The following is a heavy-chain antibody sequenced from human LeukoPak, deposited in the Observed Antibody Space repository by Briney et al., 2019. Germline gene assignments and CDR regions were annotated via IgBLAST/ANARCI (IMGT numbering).Heavy chain of an antibody. CDR1: GGSFSGYY. Sequence: SETLSLTYAVYGGSFSGYYWSWIRQPPGKGLEWIGEINHSGSTNYNPSLKSRVTISVDTSKNQFSLKLSSVTAADTAVYYCARRSIAAAGDNDYWGQGTLATVSS. CDR3: ARRSIAAAGDNDY. D-gene: IGHD6-13*01. CDR2: INHSGST. V-gene: IGHV4-34*01. J-gene: IGHJ4*02.